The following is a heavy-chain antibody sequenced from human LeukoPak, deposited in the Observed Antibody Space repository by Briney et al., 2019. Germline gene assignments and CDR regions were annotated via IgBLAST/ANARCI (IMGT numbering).Heavy chain of an antibody. D-gene: IGHD3-16*01. CDR3: ARSLIPGRWYFDL. CDR2: IYYSGST. V-gene: IGHV4-39*01. CDR1: GGSISSSSYY. Sequence: SETLSLTCTVSGGSISSSSYYWGWIRQPPGKGLEWIGSIYYSGSTYYNPSLKSRVTISVDTSKNQFSLKLSSVTAADTAVYYCARSLIPGRWYFDLWGRGTLVTVSS. J-gene: IGHJ2*01.